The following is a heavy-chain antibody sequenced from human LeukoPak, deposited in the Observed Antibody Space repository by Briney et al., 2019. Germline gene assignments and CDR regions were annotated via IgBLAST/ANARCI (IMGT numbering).Heavy chain of an antibody. CDR1: GYTFTGYY. CDR2: INPNSGGT. CDR3: ARESINYYHSSGYFDY. D-gene: IGHD3-22*01. Sequence: ASVKVSCKASGYTFTGYYMHWVRQAPGQGLEWMGRINPNSGGTNYAQKFQGRVTMTRDTSISTAYMELSRLRSDDTAVYYCARESINYYHSSGYFDYWGQGTLVTVSS. J-gene: IGHJ4*02. V-gene: IGHV1-2*06.